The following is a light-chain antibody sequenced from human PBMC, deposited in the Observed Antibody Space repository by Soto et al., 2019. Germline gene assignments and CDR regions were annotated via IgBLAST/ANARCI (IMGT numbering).Light chain of an antibody. J-gene: IGLJ2*01. CDR3: AAWDDSLNGLVV. V-gene: IGLV1-44*01. Sequence: QLVLTQPPSASGTPGQRVNISCSGSGSNIGSNAVNWYQQLPGTAPKLLIFGNNQRPSGVPDRFSASKSGTSASLAISGLQSDDEADYYCAAWDDSLNGLVVFGGGTKLTVL. CDR1: GSNIGSNA. CDR2: GNN.